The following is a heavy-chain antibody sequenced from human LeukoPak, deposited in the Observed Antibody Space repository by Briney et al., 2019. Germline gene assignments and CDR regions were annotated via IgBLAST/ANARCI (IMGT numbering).Heavy chain of an antibody. CDR3: ARGAPGYCSSTTCPLDY. V-gene: IGHV4-59*01. Sequence: PSETLSLTCTVSGGSISSYYWSWIRQPPGKGLEWIGYIYDSGSTNYNPSLKSRVTISVDTSKNQFSLKLSSVTAADTAVYYCARGAPGYCSSTTCPLDYWGRGTLVTVSS. J-gene: IGHJ4*02. CDR1: GGSISSYY. CDR2: IYDSGST. D-gene: IGHD2-2*01.